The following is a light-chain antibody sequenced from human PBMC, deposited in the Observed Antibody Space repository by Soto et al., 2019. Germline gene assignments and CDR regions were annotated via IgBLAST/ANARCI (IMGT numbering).Light chain of an antibody. CDR2: EVT. CDR1: SSDVGAYNF. J-gene: IGLJ1*01. CDR3: SSYTTSTPYV. V-gene: IGLV2-14*01. Sequence: QSALTQPASVSGSPGQSITISCTGTSSDVGAYNFVSWYQHHPGRAPKLIIYEVTIRPSGVSSRFSGSKSGNTASLTISVLQAEDEADYYCSSYTTSTPYVFGSGTKVTVL.